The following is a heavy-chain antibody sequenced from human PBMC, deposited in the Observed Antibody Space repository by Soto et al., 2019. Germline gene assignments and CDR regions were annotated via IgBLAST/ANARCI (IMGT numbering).Heavy chain of an antibody. D-gene: IGHD6-13*01. J-gene: IGHJ6*02. CDR3: ARDPAADGYYGMDV. V-gene: IGHV3-21*01. CDR2: ISSTRSHI. CDR1: EFSFSTYN. Sequence: EVQLVESGGGLVKPGGSLRLSCVASEFSFSTYNMNWVRQAPGKGLEWVSFISSTRSHIHYADSVKGRFTISRDNAKNSLDLQRNRLRAEDTAVYYCARDPAADGYYGMDVWGQGTTVTVSS.